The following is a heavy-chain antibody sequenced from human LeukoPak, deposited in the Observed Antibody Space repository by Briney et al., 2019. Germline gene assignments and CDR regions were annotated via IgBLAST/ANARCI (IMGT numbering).Heavy chain of an antibody. D-gene: IGHD1-26*01. CDR3: ARMGVGAMGF. Sequence: PGGSLRHSCAASEFTVSSNYMSWVRKAPGKGLEWVSVIYSGGSTYYADSVKGRFTISRDNSKNILYLQMNSLRAEDTAVYYCARMGVGAMGFWGQGTLVTVSS. CDR1: EFTVSSNY. V-gene: IGHV3-53*01. J-gene: IGHJ4*02. CDR2: IYSGGST.